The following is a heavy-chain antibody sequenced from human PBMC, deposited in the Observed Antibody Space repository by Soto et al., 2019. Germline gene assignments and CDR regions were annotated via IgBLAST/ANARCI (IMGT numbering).Heavy chain of an antibody. CDR1: GFTFGRNW. J-gene: IGHJ4*02. Sequence: PGGSLRLSCAASGFTFGRNWMSWVRQAPGNGLEGVANIKEDGGEKYYVDSVKGRFTISRDNTKNSLYLQMKSLRAEDTAVYYCARDVDHNVVDTVLRPCDYWGQGTLVTVSS. CDR3: ARDVDHNVVDTVLRPCDY. V-gene: IGHV3-7*01. CDR2: IKEDGGEK. D-gene: IGHD2-21*01.